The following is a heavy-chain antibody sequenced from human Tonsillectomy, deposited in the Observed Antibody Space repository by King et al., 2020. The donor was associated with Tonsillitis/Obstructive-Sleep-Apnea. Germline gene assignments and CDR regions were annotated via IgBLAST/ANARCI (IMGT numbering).Heavy chain of an antibody. D-gene: IGHD1-26*01. CDR3: AREAEYSGSYYLDY. CDR1: GFTFSSYW. V-gene: IGHV3-7*01. CDR2: IKQDGSEK. J-gene: IGHJ4*02. Sequence: VKLVKSGGGLVQPGGSLRLSCAASGFTFSSYWMSWVRQAPGKGLEWVANIKQDGSEKYYVDSVKGRFTISRDNAKNSLYLQMNSLRAEDTAVYYCAREAEYSGSYYLDYWGQGTLVTVSS.